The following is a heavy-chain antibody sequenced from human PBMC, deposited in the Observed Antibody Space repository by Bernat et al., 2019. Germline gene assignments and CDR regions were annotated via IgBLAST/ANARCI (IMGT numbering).Heavy chain of an antibody. D-gene: IGHD3-3*01. J-gene: IGHJ4*02. V-gene: IGHV3-7*03. Sequence: EVQLVESGGGLVQPGGSLRLSCAASGFTFSSYWMSWVRQAPGKGLEWVANIKQDGSEKYYVDSVKGRFTISRDNAKNSLYLQMNSLRAEDTAVYYCAREMSSYYDFWSDVRFYFDYWGQGTLVTVSS. CDR2: IKQDGSEK. CDR3: AREMSSYYDFWSDVRFYFDY. CDR1: GFTFSSYW.